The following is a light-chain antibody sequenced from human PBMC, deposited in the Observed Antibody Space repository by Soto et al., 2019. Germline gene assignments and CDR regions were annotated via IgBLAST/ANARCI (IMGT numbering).Light chain of an antibody. Sequence: QPGLGHPASLSGAPAHSITISCTGTSSDIGAYDYVSWFQQHPGKAPKLMISEVNNRPSGVSNRFSGSKSGNTAYLTISGLQVEDEAEYFCFSFTTISTHVFGTGTKVTVL. J-gene: IGLJ1*01. CDR1: SSDIGAYDY. CDR3: FSFTTISTHV. V-gene: IGLV2-14*01. CDR2: EVN.